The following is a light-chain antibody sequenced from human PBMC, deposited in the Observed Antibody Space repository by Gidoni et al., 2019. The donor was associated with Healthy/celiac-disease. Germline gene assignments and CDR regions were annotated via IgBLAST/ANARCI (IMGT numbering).Light chain of an antibody. V-gene: IGKV1-39*01. CDR2: AAS. J-gene: IGKJ5*01. CDR3: QQSYSTPIT. CDR1: KSISSY. Sequence: DIQMTQSPSSLSASVGDRVTITCRASKSISSYLNWYQQKPWKAPKLLIYAASSLQSGVPSRFSGSGSGTDFTPTISSLQPEDFATYYCQQSYSTPITFXXXTRLEIK.